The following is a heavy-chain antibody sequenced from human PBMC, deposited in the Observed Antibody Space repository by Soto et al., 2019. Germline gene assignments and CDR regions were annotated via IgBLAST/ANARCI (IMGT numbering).Heavy chain of an antibody. V-gene: IGHV3-30-3*01. J-gene: IGHJ4*02. CDR3: ARSYDSSGYYPFDY. D-gene: IGHD3-22*01. Sequence: GGSLRLSCAASGFSFSGYAMHWVRQAPGKGLEWVAVISYDGSNKYYTDSVKGRFTISRDNAKSTMYLQMNSLRAEDAAVFYCARSYDSSGYYPFDYWGQGTLVTVSS. CDR2: ISYDGSNK. CDR1: GFSFSGYA.